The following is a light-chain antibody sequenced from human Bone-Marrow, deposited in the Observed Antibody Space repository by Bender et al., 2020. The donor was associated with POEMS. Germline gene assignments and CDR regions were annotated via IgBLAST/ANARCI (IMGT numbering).Light chain of an antibody. Sequence: QSALTQPPSASGSPGQSVTISCTGTSSDVGGYNYVSWYQLHPGNAPKLMIYDVSNRPSGVSNRFSGFKSDNTASLTISGLQAEDEADYYCCSVVGGSTFVYVFGTGTTVNVL. CDR2: DVS. J-gene: IGLJ1*01. CDR3: CSVVGGSTFVYV. CDR1: SSDVGGYNY. V-gene: IGLV2-11*01.